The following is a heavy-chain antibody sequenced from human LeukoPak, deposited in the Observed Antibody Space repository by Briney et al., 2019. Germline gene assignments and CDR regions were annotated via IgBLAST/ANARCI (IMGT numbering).Heavy chain of an antibody. CDR3: ARDSSYSFDY. V-gene: IGHV3-48*01. Sequence: GASLRLSCAASGFTFSSYSMNWVRQAPGKGLEWVSYISDSGSVIWYADSVKGRFTISRDNAKNSLHLQMSNLRAEDTAVYHCARDSSYSFDYWGQGALVTVSS. J-gene: IGHJ4*02. CDR1: GFTFSSYS. CDR2: ISDSGSVI. D-gene: IGHD2-21*01.